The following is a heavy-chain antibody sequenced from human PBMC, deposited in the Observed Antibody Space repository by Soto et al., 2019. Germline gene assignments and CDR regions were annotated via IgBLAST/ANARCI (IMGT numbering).Heavy chain of an antibody. J-gene: IGHJ4*02. Sequence: GGSLRLSCAASGFTFSDFYMTWVRQAPGKGLEWLSYISINSNHKEYGDSVKGRHTISRDNAKNSLYLQMNSLRADDTAVYYCVRGGGGGKFDYWGQGTLVTVSS. V-gene: IGHV3-11*06. CDR3: VRGGGGGKFDY. CDR1: GFTFSDFY. CDR2: ISINSNHK. D-gene: IGHD2-21*01.